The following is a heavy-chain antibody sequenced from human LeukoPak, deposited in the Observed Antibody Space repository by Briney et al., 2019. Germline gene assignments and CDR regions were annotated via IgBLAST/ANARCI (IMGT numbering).Heavy chain of an antibody. CDR3: ARSPGYYYDSSGCFDY. D-gene: IGHD3-22*01. J-gene: IGHJ4*02. CDR1: GYTFTNYD. Sequence: ASVNVSCTASGYTFTNYDVNWVRQATGQGLEWMGWMNPNSGYTGHAQKFQGRVTMTRDTSISTAYMELRSLRSDDTAVYYCARSPGYYYDSSGCFDYWGQGTLVTVSS. CDR2: MNPNSGYT. V-gene: IGHV1-8*01.